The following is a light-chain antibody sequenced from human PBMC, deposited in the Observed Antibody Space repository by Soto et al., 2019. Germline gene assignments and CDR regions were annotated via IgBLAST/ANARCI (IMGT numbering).Light chain of an antibody. CDR3: QHYDHLPPFT. CDR1: QAIRKY. CDR2: GAS. J-gene: IGKJ3*01. Sequence: DIQMTQSPSSLSASVGDRVTITCQSSQAIRKYVSWYQQKPGRAPKFLIYGASNLETGVPSRFSGSGYGTDFTFTISSLQSEEIATYYCQHYDHLPPFTFGPGTKVAI. V-gene: IGKV1-33*01.